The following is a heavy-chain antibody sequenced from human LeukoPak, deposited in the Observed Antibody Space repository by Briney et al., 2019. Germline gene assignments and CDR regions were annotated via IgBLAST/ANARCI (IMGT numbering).Heavy chain of an antibody. J-gene: IGHJ5*02. D-gene: IGHD6-6*01. V-gene: IGHV4-61*02. CDR1: GGSISCCSYY. CDR3: ARGVLSSPYNWFDP. Sequence: KPSETLSLTCTVSGGSISCCSYYWSWIRPPAGKGLEWIGRIYTSGSTNYNPSLKSRVTISVATSHNQFSLKLSSVTAADTAVYYCARGVLSSPYNWFDPWGQGTLVTVSS. CDR2: IYTSGST.